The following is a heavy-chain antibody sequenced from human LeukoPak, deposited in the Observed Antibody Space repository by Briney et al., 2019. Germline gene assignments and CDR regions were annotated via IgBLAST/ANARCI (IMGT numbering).Heavy chain of an antibody. CDR1: GYSISSGYY. J-gene: IGHJ3*02. Sequence: PSETLSLTCAVSGYSISSGYYWGWIRQPPGKGLEWIGSIYHSGSTYYNPSLKSRVTISVDTSKNQFSLKLSSVTAADTAVYYCARDLFGDLRSDDAFDIWGQGTMVTVSS. CDR3: ARDLFGDLRSDDAFDI. CDR2: IYHSGST. V-gene: IGHV4-38-2*02. D-gene: IGHD4-17*01.